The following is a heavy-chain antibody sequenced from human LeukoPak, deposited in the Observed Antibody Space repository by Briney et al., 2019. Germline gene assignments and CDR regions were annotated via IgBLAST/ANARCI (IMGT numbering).Heavy chain of an antibody. V-gene: IGHV4-39*01. CDR3: ARHGSGYYSYFDY. J-gene: IGHJ4*02. CDR1: GGSITSSSYY. CDR2: IYYSGTT. Sequence: KPSETLSLTCTVSGGSITSSSYYWGWIRQPPGKGLEWIGSIYYSGTTYYNPSLNSRGTISVDTSKNQFSLKLSSVTAADTAVYYCARHGSGYYSYFDYWGQGTLVTVSS. D-gene: IGHD3-22*01.